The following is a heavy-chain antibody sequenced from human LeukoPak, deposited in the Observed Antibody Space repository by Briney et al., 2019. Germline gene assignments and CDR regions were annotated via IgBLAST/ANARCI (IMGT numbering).Heavy chain of an antibody. CDR1: GFSFSSYA. Sequence: PGGSLRLSCEASGFSFSSYAFAWVRQGPGKGLEWVAAVTSGGDGTRFADSVKGRFTISRDNTKNTMYLQMNSLRVDDTAMYFCGSDPNGDYVGALGYWGRGALVTVSS. D-gene: IGHD2-8*01. J-gene: IGHJ4*01. V-gene: IGHV3-23*01. CDR2: VTSGGDGT. CDR3: GSDPNGDYVGALGY.